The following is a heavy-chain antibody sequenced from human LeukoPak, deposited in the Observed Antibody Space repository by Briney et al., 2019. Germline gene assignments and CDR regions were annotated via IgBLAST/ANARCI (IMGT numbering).Heavy chain of an antibody. J-gene: IGHJ4*02. D-gene: IGHD3-22*01. CDR2: ISSSGNTI. CDR3: ARDLMSSGYYFDY. Sequence: GGSLRLSCAASGFTFSDYYMSWIRQAPGKGLEWVSYISSSGNTIYYADSVKGRFTISRDNAKNSLYLQMNSLRAEDTAVYYCARDLMSSGYYFDYWGQGTLVTVSS. V-gene: IGHV3-11*04. CDR1: GFTFSDYY.